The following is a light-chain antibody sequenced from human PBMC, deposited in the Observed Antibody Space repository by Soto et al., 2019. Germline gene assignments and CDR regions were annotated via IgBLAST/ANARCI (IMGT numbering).Light chain of an antibody. Sequence: DIQMTQSPSSLSASVGDRVTITCRASQSISTYLNWYQQKPGKAPKLLIYAASTLQSGVPSRFSGSGSGTDFRLTITSLQPEDIATYYCQHSSTTPRTFGQGTNVDFK. J-gene: IGKJ1*01. CDR3: QHSSTTPRT. CDR2: AAS. CDR1: QSISTY. V-gene: IGKV1-39*01.